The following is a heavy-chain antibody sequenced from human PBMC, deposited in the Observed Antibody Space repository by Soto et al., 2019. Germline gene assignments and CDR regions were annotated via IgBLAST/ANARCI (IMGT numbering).Heavy chain of an antibody. V-gene: IGHV3-30*18. CDR1: GFTFSSYG. J-gene: IGHJ6*03. D-gene: IGHD5-12*01. CDR3: AKSVYDYYYYYYYFLDV. CDR2: ISYDGSNK. Sequence: GGSLRLSCAASGFTFSSYGMHWVRQAPGKGLEWVAVISYDGSNKYYADSVKGRFTISRDNSKNTLYLQMNSLRAEDTAVYYCAKSVYDYYYYYYYFLDVWGKRTTVTGSS.